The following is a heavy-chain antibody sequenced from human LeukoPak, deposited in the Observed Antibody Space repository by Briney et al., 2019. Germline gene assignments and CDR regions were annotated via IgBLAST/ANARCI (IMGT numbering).Heavy chain of an antibody. CDR3: ARSPPTYCSGGSCYYFDY. CDR1: GGSFSGYF. J-gene: IGHJ4*02. V-gene: IGHV4-34*01. Sequence: SETLSLTCAVYGGSFSGYFWSWVRQPPGKGLEWIGEINHSGSTNYNPSLKSRVTISVDTSKNQFFLKLSSVTAADTAIYYCARSPPTYCSGGSCYYFDYWGQGTLVTVSS. CDR2: INHSGST. D-gene: IGHD2-15*01.